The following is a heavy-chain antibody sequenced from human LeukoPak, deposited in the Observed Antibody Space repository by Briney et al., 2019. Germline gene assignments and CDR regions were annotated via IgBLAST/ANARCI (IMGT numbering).Heavy chain of an antibody. CDR2: IYVGDPDT. CDR3: ARQHKGYCSSTSCYVGAGQIAMRDNMAGYYYYYMDV. D-gene: IGHD2-2*01. J-gene: IGHJ6*03. CDR1: GYSFTNHW. Sequence: GESLKISCKASGYSFTNHWIGWVRQMPGKGLEWMGIIYVGDPDTRYSPSFQGQVTISADKSISTAYLQWSSLKASDTAMYYCARQHKGYCSSTSCYVGAGQIAMRDNMAGYYYYYMDVWGKGTTVTVSS. V-gene: IGHV5-51*01.